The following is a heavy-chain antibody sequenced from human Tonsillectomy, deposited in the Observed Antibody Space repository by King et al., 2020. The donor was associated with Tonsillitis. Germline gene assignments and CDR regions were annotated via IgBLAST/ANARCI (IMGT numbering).Heavy chain of an antibody. CDR1: GFTFSSYW. CDR3: ARDPFSRWELPNFDY. V-gene: IGHV3-74*01. Sequence: VQLVESGGGLVQPGGSLRLSCAASGFTFSSYWMHWVRQAPGKGLVWVSRINNDGSSTSYADSVKGRFTISRDNAKNTLYLQMHSLRAEDTAVYYCARDPFSRWELPNFDYWGQGTLVTVSS. J-gene: IGHJ4*02. CDR2: INNDGSST. D-gene: IGHD1-26*01.